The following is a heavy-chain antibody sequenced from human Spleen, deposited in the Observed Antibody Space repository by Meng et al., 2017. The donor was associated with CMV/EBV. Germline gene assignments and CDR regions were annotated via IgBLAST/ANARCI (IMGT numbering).Heavy chain of an antibody. J-gene: IGHJ4*02. CDR1: GFTFSNYA. CDR3: ARDYNNGCDY. CDR2: TSYDGNEK. V-gene: IGHV3-30*04. Sequence: LACAAYGFTFSNYAMHWVRQAPGKGLEWVAVTSYDGNEKYYADSVKGRFSISRDNSKNTLYLQMNSLRLEDTAVYYCARDYNNGCDYWGQGTLVTVSS. D-gene: IGHD5-12*01.